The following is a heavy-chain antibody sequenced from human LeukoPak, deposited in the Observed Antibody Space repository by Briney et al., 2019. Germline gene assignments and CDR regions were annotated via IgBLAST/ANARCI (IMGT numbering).Heavy chain of an antibody. CDR1: GFSLSSYS. J-gene: IGHJ4*02. CDR3: ARDVSLDF. Sequence: GGSLRLSCAASGFSLSSYSMNWIRQAPGKGLEWVSSISTDNSYRHYADSVKGRFTISRDNPKNSLYLQMNTLRAEDTAVYYCARDVSLDFWGQGTLVTVSS. V-gene: IGHV3-21*06. CDR2: ISTDNSYR.